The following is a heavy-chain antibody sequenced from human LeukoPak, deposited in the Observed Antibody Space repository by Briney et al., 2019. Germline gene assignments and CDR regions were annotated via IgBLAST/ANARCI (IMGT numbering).Heavy chain of an antibody. CDR1: GFSLSSYS. J-gene: IGHJ4*02. CDR3: ARDVSLDF. Sequence: GGSLRLSCAASGFSLSSYSMNWIRQAPGKGLEWVSSISTDNSYRHYADSVKGRFTISRDNPKNSLYLQMNTLRAEDTAVYYCARDVSLDFWGQGTLVTVSS. V-gene: IGHV3-21*06. CDR2: ISTDNSYR.